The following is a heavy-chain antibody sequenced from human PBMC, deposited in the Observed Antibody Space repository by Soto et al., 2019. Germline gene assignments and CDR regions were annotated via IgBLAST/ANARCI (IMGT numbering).Heavy chain of an antibody. D-gene: IGHD3-16*02. CDR3: ARNYVWGSYRLDAFDI. CDR1: GFTFSSYG. V-gene: IGHV3-33*01. J-gene: IGHJ3*02. CDR2: IWYDGSNK. Sequence: QVQLVESGGGVVQPGRSLRLSCAASGFTFSSYGMHWVRQAPGKGLEWVAVIWYDGSNKYYADSVKGRFTISRDNSKNTLYLQMNSLRAEDTAVYYCARNYVWGSYRLDAFDIWGQGTMVTVSS.